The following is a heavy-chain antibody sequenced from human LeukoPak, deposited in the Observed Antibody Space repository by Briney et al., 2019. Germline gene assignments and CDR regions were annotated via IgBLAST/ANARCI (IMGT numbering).Heavy chain of an antibody. D-gene: IGHD3-10*01. J-gene: IGHJ4*02. V-gene: IGHV3-7*05. CDR2: IKQDGSEK. Sequence: PGGSLRLSCAGSGFTFSDYWMSWVRHAPGKGLEWVANIKQDGSEKYYVDSVEGRFTISRDNAKNSLYLQMNSLRADDTAVYYCARDRPGAPVPGVVAYWGQGTLVSVSS. CDR3: ARDRPGAPVPGVVAY. CDR1: GFTFSDYW.